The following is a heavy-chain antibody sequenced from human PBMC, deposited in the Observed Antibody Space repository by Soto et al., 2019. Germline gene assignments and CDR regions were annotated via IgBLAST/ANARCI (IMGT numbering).Heavy chain of an antibody. Sequence: SVKVSCKASGGTFSSYAISWVRQAPGQGLEWMGGIIPIFGTANYAQKFQGRVTITADESTSTAYMELSSLRSEDTAVYYCARPATAVDAFDIWGQGTMVTVS. D-gene: IGHD5-12*01. J-gene: IGHJ3*02. CDR3: ARPATAVDAFDI. CDR1: GGTFSSYA. V-gene: IGHV1-69*13. CDR2: IIPIFGTA.